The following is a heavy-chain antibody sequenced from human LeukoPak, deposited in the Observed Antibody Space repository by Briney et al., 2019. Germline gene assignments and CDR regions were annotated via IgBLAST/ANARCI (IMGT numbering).Heavy chain of an antibody. J-gene: IGHJ4*02. Sequence: GGSLRLSCAASGFTVSSNYMSWVRQAPGKGLEWVSVIYSGGSTYYAASVKGRFTISRDNSKNTLYLQMNSLRAEDTAVYYCAREGRSGSYYDYWGQGTLVTVSS. CDR3: AREGRSGSYYDY. V-gene: IGHV3-66*01. CDR1: GFTVSSNY. D-gene: IGHD1-26*01. CDR2: IYSGGST.